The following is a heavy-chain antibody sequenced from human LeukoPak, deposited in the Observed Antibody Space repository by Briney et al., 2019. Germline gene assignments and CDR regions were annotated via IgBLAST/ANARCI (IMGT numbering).Heavy chain of an antibody. CDR3: AREFGGLDY. CDR2: INPNSGGT. D-gene: IGHD2-15*01. J-gene: IGHJ4*02. Sequence: ASMKVSCKATGYTFTSQHMHWVRQAPGQGPEWMGWINPNSGGTIYAQKFQGRVTMTRETSISTAYMELTRLRSDDTAVYYCAREFGGLDYWGQGTLVTVSS. CDR1: GYTFTSQH. V-gene: IGHV1-2*02.